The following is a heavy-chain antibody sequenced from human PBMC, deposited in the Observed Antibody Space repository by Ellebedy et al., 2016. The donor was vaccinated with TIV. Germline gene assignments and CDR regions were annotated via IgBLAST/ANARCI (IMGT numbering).Heavy chain of an antibody. CDR1: GFIFGNFW. CDR2: VSWDGSRA. V-gene: IGHV3-74*01. J-gene: IGHJ5*02. Sequence: GGSLRLSXAASGFIFGNFWMHWVRQVPGRGLEWVSSVSWDGSRANYADSVKGRFTISRDNDKNLLFLEMNSLRDEDTAFYYCAKDGKSADDAWGQGAQVTVSS. CDR3: AKDGKSADDA.